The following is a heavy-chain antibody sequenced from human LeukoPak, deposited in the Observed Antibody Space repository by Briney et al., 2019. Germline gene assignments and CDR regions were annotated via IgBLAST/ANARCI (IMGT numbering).Heavy chain of an antibody. D-gene: IGHD6-13*01. Sequence: SVKVSCKASGGTFSSWAISWVRRAPGQGLEWMGRIIPILGVANYAQKFQGRVTITADKSTSTAYMELSSLRSEDTAVYYCASIAAADHSFDYWGQGTLVTVSS. CDR3: ASIAAADHSFDY. J-gene: IGHJ4*02. V-gene: IGHV1-69*04. CDR2: IIPILGVA. CDR1: GGTFSSWA.